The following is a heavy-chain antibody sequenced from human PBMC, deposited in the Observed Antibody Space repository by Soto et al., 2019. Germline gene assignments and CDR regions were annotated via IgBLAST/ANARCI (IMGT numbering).Heavy chain of an antibody. CDR2: ISYSGST. CDR1: GGSISSGGYY. Sequence: QVQLQESGPGLVKPSQTLSLTCTVSGGSISSGGYYWSWIRQHPGKGLEWIGYISYSGSTYYNPSLKSRLTISVDTSKNQFSLKLSSETAADTAVYYCARGNPAMITGAVLWFDPWGQGTLVTVSS. CDR3: ARGNPAMITGAVLWFDP. D-gene: IGHD5-18*01. V-gene: IGHV4-31*03. J-gene: IGHJ5*02.